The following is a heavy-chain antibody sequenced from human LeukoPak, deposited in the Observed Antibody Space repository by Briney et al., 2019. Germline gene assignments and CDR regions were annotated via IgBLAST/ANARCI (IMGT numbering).Heavy chain of an antibody. CDR2: INWKGCST. D-gene: IGHD1-26*01. CDR1: VFTFDDYA. J-gene: IGHJ6*03. CDR3: AREGARTNSGSYWWDTVGYYYMDV. Sequence: LAGGSLRLSCAASVFTFDDYAMHWVRQAPGKGLEWVSGINWKGCSTLYADSVKGRFAISRDNATNSLYLQMNSLRAEDTALYYCAREGARTNSGSYWWDTVGYYYMDVWGKGTTVTVSS. V-gene: IGHV3-20*04.